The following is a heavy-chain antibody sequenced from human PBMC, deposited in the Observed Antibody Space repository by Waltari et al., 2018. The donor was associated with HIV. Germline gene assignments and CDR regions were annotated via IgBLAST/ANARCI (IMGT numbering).Heavy chain of an antibody. CDR1: GFTFSSYW. V-gene: IGHV3-7*01. CDR3: ARALILWGTNFDY. Sequence: EVQLVESGGGLVQPGGSLRLSCAASGFTFSSYWMSWVRQAPGKGLEWVANIKKDGSEKYYVDSVKGRFTISRDNAKNSLYLQMNSLRAEDTAVYYCARALILWGTNFDYWGQGTLVTVSS. J-gene: IGHJ4*02. CDR2: IKKDGSEK. D-gene: IGHD2-21*01.